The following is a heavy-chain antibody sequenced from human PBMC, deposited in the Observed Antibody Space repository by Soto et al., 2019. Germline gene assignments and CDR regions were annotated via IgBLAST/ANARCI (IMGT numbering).Heavy chain of an antibody. CDR3: ARSSDYFDY. CDR1: GFNLPNFG. J-gene: IGHJ4*02. Sequence: GGSTKGPPPESGFNLPNFGMKWVRQAPGQGLEWMGWISAYNGNTNYAQKLQGRVTMTTDTSTSTAYMELRSLRSDDTAVYYCARSSDYFDYWGQGTLVTVSS. V-gene: IGHV1-18*04. CDR2: ISAYNGNT.